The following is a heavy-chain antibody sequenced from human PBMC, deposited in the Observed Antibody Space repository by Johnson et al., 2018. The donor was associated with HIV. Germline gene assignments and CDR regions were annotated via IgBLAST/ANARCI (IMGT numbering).Heavy chain of an antibody. CDR1: GFTFSSYG. D-gene: IGHD3-10*01. Sequence: QVQLVESGGGVVQPGGSLRLSCAASGFTFSSYGMHWVRQAPGKGLEWVAFIRYDGSNKYYADSVKGRFTISRDNSKNTLYVQMNRLRTEDTAVYFCAKGRSGGSGAFDIWGQGTMVTVS. V-gene: IGHV3-30*02. CDR2: IRYDGSNK. J-gene: IGHJ3*02. CDR3: AKGRSGGSGAFDI.